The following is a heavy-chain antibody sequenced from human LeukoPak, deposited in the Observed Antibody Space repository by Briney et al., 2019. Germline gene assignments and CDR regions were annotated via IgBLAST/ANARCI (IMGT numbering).Heavy chain of an antibody. CDR2: ISYDGSNK. CDR1: GFTFSSYG. CDR3: AKDLHYYGSGSYYGMDV. J-gene: IGHJ6*02. Sequence: GGSLRLSCAASGFTFSSYGMHWVRQAPGKGLEWVAVISYDGSNKYYADSVKGRFTISRDNSKNTLYLQMNSLRAEDTAVYYCAKDLHYYGSGSYYGMDVWGQGTTVTVSS. D-gene: IGHD3-10*01. V-gene: IGHV3-30*18.